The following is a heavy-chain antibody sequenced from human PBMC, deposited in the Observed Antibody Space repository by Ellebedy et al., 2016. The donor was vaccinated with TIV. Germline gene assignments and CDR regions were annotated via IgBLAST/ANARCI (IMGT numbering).Heavy chain of an antibody. J-gene: IGHJ5*02. Sequence: GESLKISCIASGFSFSSYWMAWVRQAPGKGLEWVANIYQDGTMKYSLDSVRGRFVISRDNAKNSLYLQMNSLRTEDTAVYYCARRGSYGDYAVQINNWFDRWGQGTLVIVSS. CDR2: IYQDGTMK. D-gene: IGHD4-17*01. CDR1: GFSFSSYW. CDR3: ARRGSYGDYAVQINNWFDR. V-gene: IGHV3-7*01.